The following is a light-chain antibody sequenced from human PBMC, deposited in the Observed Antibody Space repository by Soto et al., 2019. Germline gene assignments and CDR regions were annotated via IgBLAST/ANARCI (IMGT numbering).Light chain of an antibody. CDR3: QHYNNWWT. CDR2: GAS. V-gene: IGKV3-15*01. CDR1: QSINSI. J-gene: IGKJ1*01. Sequence: EIVLTQSPGTLSLSPGERATLSCWASQSINSISACYQQPPGQAPILLIYGASTRATGTPAMFSGSGCGKEFTLTISSLHAEYFVVYYWQHYNNWWTFGQGTKVDIK.